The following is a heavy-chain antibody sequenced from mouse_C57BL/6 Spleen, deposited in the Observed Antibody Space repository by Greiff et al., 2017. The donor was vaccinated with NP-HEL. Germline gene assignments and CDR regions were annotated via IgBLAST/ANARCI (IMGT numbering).Heavy chain of an antibody. CDR3: AREDDYDVRAMDY. D-gene: IGHD2-4*01. CDR1: GYSITSGYY. CDR2: ISYDGSN. J-gene: IGHJ4*01. V-gene: IGHV3-6*01. Sequence: DVQLQESGPGLVKPSQSLSLTCSVTGYSITSGYYWNWIRQFPGNKLEWMGYISYDGSNNYNPSLKNRISITRDTSKNQFFLKLNSVTTEDTATYYCAREDDYDVRAMDYWGQGTSVTVSS.